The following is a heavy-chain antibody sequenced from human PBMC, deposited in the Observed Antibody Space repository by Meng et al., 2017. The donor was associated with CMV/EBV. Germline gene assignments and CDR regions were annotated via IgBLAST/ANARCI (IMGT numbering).Heavy chain of an antibody. J-gene: IGHJ4*02. CDR2: IYYVGSA. Sequence: SETLSLTCTVSGDSISSYYWAWIRQPPGKGLEWIGSIYYVGSANYGRSLSGRVTISMDTSKNQFSLKVSPVTTADTAVYYCARSRSEWIQLWNSYYFDYWGQGTLVTVSS. CDR3: ARSRSEWIQLWNSYYFDY. V-gene: IGHV4-59*01. CDR1: GDSISSYY. D-gene: IGHD5-18*01.